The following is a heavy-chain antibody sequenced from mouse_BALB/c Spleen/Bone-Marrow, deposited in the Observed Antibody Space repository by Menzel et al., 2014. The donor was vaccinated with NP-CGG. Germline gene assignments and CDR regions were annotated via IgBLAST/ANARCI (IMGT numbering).Heavy chain of an antibody. CDR3: AREVLRDYFDY. D-gene: IGHD1-1*01. CDR1: GFAFSSYD. V-gene: IGHV5-12-1*01. J-gene: IGHJ2*01. CDR2: ISSGGGST. Sequence: VQLKESGGGLVKPGGSLKPSCAASGFAFSSYDMSWVRQTPEKRLEWVAYISSGGGSTYYPDTAKGRFTISRDSAKNTLYLQMSSLKSEDTAMYHCAREVLRDYFDYWGQGTPLTVSS.